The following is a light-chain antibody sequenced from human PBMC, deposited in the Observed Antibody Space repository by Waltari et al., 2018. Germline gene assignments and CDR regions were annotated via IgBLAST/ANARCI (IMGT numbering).Light chain of an antibody. CDR1: SSAVGGYNH. V-gene: IGLV2-14*01. CDR2: EVS. J-gene: IGLJ3*02. CDR3: TSYTSISTRV. Sequence: QSALTQPASVSGSPGQSITISCTGTSSAVGGYNHFSWYQQLPGKTPKLIISEVSNRPSGVSDRFSGSKSGNTASLTISGLQAEDEADYYCTSYTSISTRVFGGGTKLTVL.